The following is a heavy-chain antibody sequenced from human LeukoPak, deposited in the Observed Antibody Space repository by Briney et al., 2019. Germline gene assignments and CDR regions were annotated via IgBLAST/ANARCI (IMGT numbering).Heavy chain of an antibody. J-gene: IGHJ4*02. D-gene: IGHD2-15*01. CDR3: AKDGSGVAAADYYFDY. Sequence: HPGGSLRLSCAASGFTFSSYAMSWVRQAPGKGLEWVSAISGSGGSTFYADSVKGRLTISRDNSKNTLYMQMNSLRAEDTAVYYCAKDGSGVAAADYYFDYWGQGTLVTVSS. CDR1: GFTFSSYA. CDR2: ISGSGGST. V-gene: IGHV3-23*01.